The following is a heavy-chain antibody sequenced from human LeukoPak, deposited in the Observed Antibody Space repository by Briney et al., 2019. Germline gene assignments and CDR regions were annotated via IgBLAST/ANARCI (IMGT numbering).Heavy chain of an antibody. CDR2: ISDSGSST. J-gene: IGHJ4*02. Sequence: GGSLRLSCAASGFTFSHYAMSWVRQAPGKGLVWVSAISDSGSSTYYADSVKGRFTISRDNSKNTLYLQMNSLRAEDTAVYYCAKDYSAMVTLIDYWGQGTLVTVSS. D-gene: IGHD5-18*01. CDR1: GFTFSHYA. V-gene: IGHV3-23*01. CDR3: AKDYSAMVTLIDY.